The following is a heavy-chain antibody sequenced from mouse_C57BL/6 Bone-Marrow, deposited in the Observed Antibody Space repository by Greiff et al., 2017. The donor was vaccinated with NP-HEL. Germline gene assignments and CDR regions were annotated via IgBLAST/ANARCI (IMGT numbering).Heavy chain of an antibody. J-gene: IGHJ3*01. D-gene: IGHD1-1*02. CDR3: AIYEIWWLPRFAY. CDR1: GYTFTSYW. CDR2: IHPSDSDT. Sequence: QVQLKESGAELVKPGASVKVSCKASGYTFTSYWMHWVKQRPGQGLEWIGRIHPSDSDTNYNQKFKGKATLTVDKSSSTAYMQLSSLTSEDSAVYYCAIYEIWWLPRFAYWGQGTLVTVSA. V-gene: IGHV1-74*01.